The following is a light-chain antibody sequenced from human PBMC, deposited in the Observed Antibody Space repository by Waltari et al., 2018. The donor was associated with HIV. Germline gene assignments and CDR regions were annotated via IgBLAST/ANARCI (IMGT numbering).Light chain of an antibody. Sequence: SYELTQPSSVSVSPGQTVRITCSGDNLGEKLVCWYQQKPGQSPLLLNYADKKRPSGIPERFAASNSGNTATLAITETQTMDEADYYCQTWDNSAGVFGGGTKLTVL. CDR2: ADK. CDR1: NLGEKL. CDR3: QTWDNSAGV. J-gene: IGLJ2*01. V-gene: IGLV3-1*01.